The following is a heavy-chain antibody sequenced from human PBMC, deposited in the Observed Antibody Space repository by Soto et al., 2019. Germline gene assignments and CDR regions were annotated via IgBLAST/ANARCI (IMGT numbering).Heavy chain of an antibody. CDR1: GDSVSSNSAA. V-gene: IGHV6-1*01. CDR3: AREGVAGEKIYYYYGMDV. CDR2: TYYRSKWYN. J-gene: IGHJ6*02. Sequence: SQTLSLTCAISGDSVSSNSAAWNWIRQSPSRGLEWLGRTYYRSKWYNDYAVSVKSRITINPDTSKNQFSLQLNSVTPEDTAVYYCAREGVAGEKIYYYYGMDVWGQGTRVTVSS. D-gene: IGHD6-19*01.